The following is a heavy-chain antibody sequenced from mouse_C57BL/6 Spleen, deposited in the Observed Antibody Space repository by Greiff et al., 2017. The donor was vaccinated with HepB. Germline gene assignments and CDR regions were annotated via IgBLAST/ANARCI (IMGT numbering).Heavy chain of an antibody. J-gene: IGHJ3*01. CDR1: GFTFSDYG. V-gene: IGHV5-17*01. D-gene: IGHD1-1*01. CDR3: ARDYYGSSPFAY. Sequence: EVKLMESGGGLVKPGGSLKLSCAASGFTFSDYGMHWVRQAPEKGLEWVAYISSGSSTIYYADTVKGRFTISRDNAKNTLFLQMTSLRSEDTAMYYCARDYYGSSPFAYWAKGLWSLSLQ. CDR2: ISSGSSTI.